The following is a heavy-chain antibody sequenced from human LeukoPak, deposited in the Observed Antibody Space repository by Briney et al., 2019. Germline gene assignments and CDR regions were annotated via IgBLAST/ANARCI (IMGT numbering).Heavy chain of an antibody. Sequence: GGSLRLSCAASGFSFSSYNMHWVRKAPGKGLEWVSSISSSSTYIYFADSVKGRFTVSRDNAMNSLYLQMNNLRAEDTSVYYCVRDGDYTGYPYFDQWGQGALVTVSS. CDR2: ISSSSTYI. CDR1: GFSFSSYN. D-gene: IGHD5-12*01. CDR3: VRDGDYTGYPYFDQ. V-gene: IGHV3-21*01. J-gene: IGHJ4*02.